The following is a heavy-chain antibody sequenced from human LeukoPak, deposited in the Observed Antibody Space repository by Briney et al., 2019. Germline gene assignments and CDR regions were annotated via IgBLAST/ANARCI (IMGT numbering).Heavy chain of an antibody. J-gene: IGHJ5*02. CDR3: ARGGRSAIPFDP. D-gene: IGHD2-21*01. CDR1: GGSISSSSYS. CDR2: MYYSGST. V-gene: IGHV4-39*01. Sequence: PSETLSLTCTVSGGSISSSSYSWGWIRQPPGKGLEWIGSMYYSGSTYYNPSLKSRVTISVDTSKNQFSLKLSSVTAADTAVYYCARGGRSAIPFDPWGQGTLVTVSS.